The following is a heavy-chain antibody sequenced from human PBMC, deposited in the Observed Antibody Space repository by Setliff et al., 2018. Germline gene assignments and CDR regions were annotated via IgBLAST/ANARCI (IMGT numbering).Heavy chain of an antibody. CDR2: IITNTGKT. J-gene: IGHJ3*01. CDR1: GYTFSTYG. D-gene: IGHD2-2*01. Sequence: SVKVSCKASGYTFSTYGLHWVRQAPGQGPEWMGMIITNTGKTSYAQKFQGRVTMTTDTSTGTGYMELRSLRSDDTAAYFCARFGGSCSSSSCYASDLWGQGTMVTVSS. V-gene: IGHV1-18*01. CDR3: ARFGGSCSSSSCYASDL.